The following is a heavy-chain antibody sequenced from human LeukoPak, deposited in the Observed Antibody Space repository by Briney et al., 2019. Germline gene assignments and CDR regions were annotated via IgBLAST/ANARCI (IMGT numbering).Heavy chain of an antibody. D-gene: IGHD2-8*01. J-gene: IGHJ4*02. CDR3: VIGVGWQPDY. CDR2: IYKIGNT. Sequence: SETLSLTCTVFGDSVTGYFLNWVWQPPGKGLEWIGHIYKIGNTNYNPSLKSRLTISADTSKHQFSLQLRSVTAAATAVYYCVIGVGWQPDYWGQGALVTVSS. V-gene: IGHV4-59*02. CDR1: GDSVTGYF.